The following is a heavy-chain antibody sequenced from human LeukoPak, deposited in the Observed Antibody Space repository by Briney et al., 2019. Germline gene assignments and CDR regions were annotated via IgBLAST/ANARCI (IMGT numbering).Heavy chain of an antibody. D-gene: IGHD3-3*01. CDR3: ERVGAYYTYSFDY. J-gene: IGHJ4*02. Sequence: GGSQRLSCAASGFTFRSYEMNWVRQAPGNGLEGVSYIRTSCSTIYYADSVKGRFTISRDNAKNSLYLQMNSLRAEDTAVYYCERVGAYYTYSFDYWGQGTLVSVSA. CDR2: IRTSCSTI. V-gene: IGHV3-48*03. CDR1: GFTFRSYE.